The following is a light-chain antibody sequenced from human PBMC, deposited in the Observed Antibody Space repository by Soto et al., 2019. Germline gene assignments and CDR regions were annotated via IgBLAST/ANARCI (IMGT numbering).Light chain of an antibody. V-gene: IGLV6-57*02. CDR2: EDN. Sequence: NFMLTQPHSVSASPGKTVTISCTGSSGSIASNYVQWYQQRPGSAPTTVLYEDNQRPSGVPDRFSGSIDSSSNSASLTISGLKTEDEADYYCQSYDSSNVVFGGGTKLTVL. CDR3: QSYDSSNVV. CDR1: SGSIASNY. J-gene: IGLJ2*01.